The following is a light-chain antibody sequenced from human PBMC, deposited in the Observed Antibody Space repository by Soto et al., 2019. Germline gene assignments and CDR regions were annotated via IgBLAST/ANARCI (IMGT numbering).Light chain of an antibody. CDR1: KSVSSSY. CDR3: QQYGSSPWT. V-gene: IGKV3-20*01. J-gene: IGKJ1*01. Sequence: EIVLTHSPGTLALSPGESTTLSCRASKSVSSSYLAWYQQKPGQAPRLLIYGASSRATGIPDRFSGSGSGTDFTLTISRLEPEDVAVYYCQQYGSSPWTFGQGTKVEIK. CDR2: GAS.